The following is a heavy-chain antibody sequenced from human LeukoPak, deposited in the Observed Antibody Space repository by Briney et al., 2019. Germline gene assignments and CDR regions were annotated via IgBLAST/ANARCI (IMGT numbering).Heavy chain of an antibody. Sequence: SETLSLTCTVSGGSISSYYWSWIRQPAGKGLEWIGRIYTSGSTNYNPSPKSRVTMSVDTSKNQFSLKLSSVTAADTAVYYCARDATVGATKNWYFDLWGRGTLVTVSS. D-gene: IGHD1-26*01. J-gene: IGHJ2*01. V-gene: IGHV4-4*07. CDR1: GGSISSYY. CDR3: ARDATVGATKNWYFDL. CDR2: IYTSGST.